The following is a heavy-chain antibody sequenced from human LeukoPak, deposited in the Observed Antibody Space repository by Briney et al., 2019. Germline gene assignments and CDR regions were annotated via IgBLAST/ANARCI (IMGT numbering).Heavy chain of an antibody. D-gene: IGHD4-17*01. Sequence: GGSLRLSCAASGFTFSSYWMSWVRQAPGKGLEWVANIKQDGSEKYYVDSVKGRFTISRDNAKNSLYLQMNSLRAEDTAVYYCARGYYGDPSQVYYFDYWGQGTLVTVSS. CDR3: ARGYYGDPSQVYYFDY. V-gene: IGHV3-7*01. CDR1: GFTFSSYW. J-gene: IGHJ4*02. CDR2: IKQDGSEK.